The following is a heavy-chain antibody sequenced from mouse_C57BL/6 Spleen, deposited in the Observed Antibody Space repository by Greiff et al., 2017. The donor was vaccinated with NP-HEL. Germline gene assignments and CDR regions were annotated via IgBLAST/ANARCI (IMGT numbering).Heavy chain of an antibody. Sequence: QVQLQQPGAELVRPGASVKMSCKASGYTFTSYSMHWVKQRPGQGLEWIGYINPSGGYTNYNQKFKDKATLTADKSSSTAYMQLSSLTSRDSAVYYCANSPDYGSSYHAMEYWGKGTSVTVSS. CDR2: INPSGGYT. D-gene: IGHD1-1*01. CDR3: ANSPDYGSSYHAMEY. V-gene: IGHV1-4*01. J-gene: IGHJ4*01. CDR1: GYTFTSYS.